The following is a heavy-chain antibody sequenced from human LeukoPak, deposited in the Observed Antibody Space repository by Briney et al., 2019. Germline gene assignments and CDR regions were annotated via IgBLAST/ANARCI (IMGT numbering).Heavy chain of an antibody. CDR3: ARDHKGDYSKRQNLEVFDY. CDR1: GYTFTSYG. CDR2: ISAYNGNT. V-gene: IGHV1-18*01. D-gene: IGHD4-11*01. Sequence: ASVKVSCKASGYTFTSYGISWVRQAPGQGLEWMGWISAYNGNTNYAQKLQGRVTMTTDTSTSTAYMELRSLRSDDTAVYYCARDHKGDYSKRQNLEVFDYWGQGTLVTVSS. J-gene: IGHJ4*02.